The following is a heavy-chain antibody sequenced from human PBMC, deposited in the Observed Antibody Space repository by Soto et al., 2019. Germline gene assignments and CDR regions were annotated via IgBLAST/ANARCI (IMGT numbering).Heavy chain of an antibody. CDR2: VGGSGDGT. D-gene: IGHD3-10*01. CDR1: GFTFSTYT. Sequence: PGGSLRLSCAASGFTFSTYTMTWVRQAPGKGLEWVSSVGGSGDGTYYADSVKGRFTISRDNSKNTLYLQMNSLRAEDTAIYYCAKARKVTLVRISLAHRGQESLVTVSS. CDR3: AKARKVTLVRISLAH. J-gene: IGHJ4*02. V-gene: IGHV3-23*01.